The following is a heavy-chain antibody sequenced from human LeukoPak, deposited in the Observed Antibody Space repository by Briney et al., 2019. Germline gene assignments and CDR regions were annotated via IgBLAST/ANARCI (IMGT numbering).Heavy chain of an antibody. V-gene: IGHV3-7*01. J-gene: IGHJ5*02. Sequence: GGSLRLSCAASGFMFSGYWMVWVRQAPGKGLEWVANIRQEGIDKYYVDSVRGRFTISRDNAQSSLSLQMNSLRVEDSAVYYCGRWGISAALDRWGQGTLVTVSS. CDR2: IRQEGIDK. D-gene: IGHD2-15*01. CDR3: GRWGISAALDR. CDR1: GFMFSGYW.